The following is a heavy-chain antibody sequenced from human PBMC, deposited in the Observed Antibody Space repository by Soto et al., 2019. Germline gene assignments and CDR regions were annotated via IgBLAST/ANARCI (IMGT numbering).Heavy chain of an antibody. CDR2: TNTNTGNT. Sequence: QVLLVQSGADVKKPWASVKVSCKSSGYTFTEFDINWVRQAPGQGLEWMVCTNTNTGNTGYSKKFQGQVTMTRDTSISTAYMELRRMRSEYPAVYYCARVVRFSGGHDGYWGQGTLVTVSS. D-gene: IGHD1-1*01. CDR3: ARVVRFSGGHDGY. J-gene: IGHJ4*02. V-gene: IGHV1-8*01. CDR1: GYTFTEFD.